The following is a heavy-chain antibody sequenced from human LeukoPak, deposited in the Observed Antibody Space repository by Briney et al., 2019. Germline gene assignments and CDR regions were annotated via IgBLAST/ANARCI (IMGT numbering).Heavy chain of an antibody. D-gene: IGHD3-22*01. CDR3: VKTNSVVMGRGWFDP. J-gene: IGHJ5*02. V-gene: IGHV3-64D*06. CDR2: INTDGGST. CDR1: GFTVSSIH. Sequence: QTGGSLRLSCAASGFTVSSIHMVWVRQAPGKGLEYVSAINTDGGSTYYAGSVKGRFTISRDNSKNTLSLQMSSLRAEDTAVYYCVKTNSVVMGRGWFDPWGQGTLVTVSS.